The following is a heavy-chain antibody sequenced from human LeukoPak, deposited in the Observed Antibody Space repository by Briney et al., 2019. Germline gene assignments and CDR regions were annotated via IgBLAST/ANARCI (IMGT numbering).Heavy chain of an antibody. CDR2: INPNSGGT. D-gene: IGHD3-10*01. CDR1: GYTFTGYY. CDR3: ARGYGSGSYPDY. Sequence: ASVEVSCKASGYTFTGYYMHWVRQAPGQGLEWMGRINPNSGGTNYAQKFQGRVTMTRDTSISTAYMELSRLRSDDTAVYYCARGYGSGSYPDYWGQGTLVTVSS. J-gene: IGHJ4*02. V-gene: IGHV1-2*06.